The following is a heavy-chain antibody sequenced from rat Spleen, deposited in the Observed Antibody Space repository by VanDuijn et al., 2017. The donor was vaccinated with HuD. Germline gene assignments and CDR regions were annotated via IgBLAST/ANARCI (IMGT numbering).Heavy chain of an antibody. CDR1: GFNFNDHW. Sequence: EVKLVESGGGLVQPGRSLKLSCVASGFNFNDHWMGWVRQAPGKGLEWIGEINKDSHTINYTPSLKDKFIISRDNAQNTLYLQMTKLGSEDTGTYYCARRDYGGYEGYFDFWGPGTMVTVSS. CDR2: INKDSHTI. CDR3: ARRDYGGYEGYFDF. D-gene: IGHD1-11*01. J-gene: IGHJ1*01. V-gene: IGHV4-2*01.